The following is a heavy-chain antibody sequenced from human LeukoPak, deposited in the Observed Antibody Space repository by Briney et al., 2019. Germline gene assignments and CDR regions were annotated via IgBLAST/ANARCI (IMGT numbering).Heavy chain of an antibody. D-gene: IGHD3-22*01. Sequence: ASVKVSCKASGYTFTSCGISWVRQAPGQGLEWMGWISAYNGNTNYAQKLQGRVTMTTDTSTSTAYMELRSLRSDDTAVYYCAREAYYYDSSGYYYDPYYFDYWGQGTLVTVSS. CDR1: GYTFTSCG. V-gene: IGHV1-18*01. J-gene: IGHJ4*02. CDR3: AREAYYYDSSGYYYDPYYFDY. CDR2: ISAYNGNT.